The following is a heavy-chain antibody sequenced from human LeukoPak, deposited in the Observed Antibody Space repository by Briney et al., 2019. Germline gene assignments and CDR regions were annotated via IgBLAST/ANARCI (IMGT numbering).Heavy chain of an antibody. D-gene: IGHD5-24*01. J-gene: IGHJ4*02. CDR2: INHSGST. V-gene: IGHV4-34*01. CDR1: GGSFSGYY. CDR3: ARGAEPELEMATIYFDY. Sequence: SETLSLTCAVYGGSFSGYYWSWIRQPPGKGLEWIGEINHSGSTNYNPSLKSRVTISVDTSKNQFSLKLSSVTAADTAVYYCARGAEPELEMATIYFDYWGQGTLVTVSP.